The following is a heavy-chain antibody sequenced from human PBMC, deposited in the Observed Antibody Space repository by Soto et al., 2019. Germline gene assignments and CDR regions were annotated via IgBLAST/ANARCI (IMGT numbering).Heavy chain of an antibody. Sequence: GASVKVSCKTSGYTFAAYYIHWIRQAPGQGLEWMGWINPTSGGTVYAQNFQDRVTMTRDTSISTAYMELRRLNSDDTAVYYCARDPDYGEYWGYFFDYWGQGTPVTVSS. D-gene: IGHD4-17*01. J-gene: IGHJ4*02. V-gene: IGHV1-2*02. CDR3: ARDPDYGEYWGYFFDY. CDR2: INPTSGGT. CDR1: GYTFAAYY.